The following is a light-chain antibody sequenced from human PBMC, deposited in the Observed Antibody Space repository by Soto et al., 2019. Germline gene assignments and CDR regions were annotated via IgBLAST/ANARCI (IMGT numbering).Light chain of an antibody. Sequence: QSVLTETSSVSGSPGQSITISYNGTSIDVGIYNLVSWYQQHPGKAPKLMIYEVSKRPSGVSNRFSGSKSGNTASLTISGLQAENEADYYCCSYAGSSTYVFGTGTKVTVL. V-gene: IGLV2-23*02. CDR3: CSYAGSSTYV. CDR1: SIDVGIYNL. J-gene: IGLJ1*01. CDR2: EVS.